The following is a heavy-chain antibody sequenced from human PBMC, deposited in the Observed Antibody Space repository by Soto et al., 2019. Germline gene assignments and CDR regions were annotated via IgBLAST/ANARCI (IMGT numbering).Heavy chain of an antibody. Sequence: SETLSLTCTVSGGSISSYYWSWIRQPPGKGLEWIGFIYYSVSTNYNPSLNIRVTISVDTSKNQFSLNLISVTAADTAVYYCASTYYYGSGSYFWGRYYYYGMDVWGQGTTVTVSS. V-gene: IGHV4-59*01. CDR2: IYYSVST. CDR3: ASTYYYGSGSYFWGRYYYYGMDV. CDR1: GGSISSYY. J-gene: IGHJ6*02. D-gene: IGHD3-10*01.